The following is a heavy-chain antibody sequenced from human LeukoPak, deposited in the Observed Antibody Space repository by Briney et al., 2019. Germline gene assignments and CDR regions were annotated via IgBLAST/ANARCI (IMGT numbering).Heavy chain of an antibody. CDR1: GFTFSNYW. CDR2: INDDGSGT. J-gene: IGHJ4*02. V-gene: IGHV3-74*01. CDR3: AREIQVPGKTHDY. Sequence: PGGSLRLSCAASGFTFSNYWMHWVRQVPGKGLVWVSRINDDGSGTFYADSVKGRFTISRDNAKNTLYLQMDSLRADDTALYYCAREIQVPGKTHDYWGQGTLVTVSS. D-gene: IGHD1-1*01.